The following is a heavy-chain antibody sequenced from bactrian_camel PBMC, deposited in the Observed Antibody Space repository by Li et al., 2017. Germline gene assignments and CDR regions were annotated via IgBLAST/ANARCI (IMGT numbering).Heavy chain of an antibody. CDR2: INRGGGST. Sequence: VQLVESGGGLVQPGGSLRLSCAASGFPFSSYAMAWVRQAPGKGLEWVSGINRGGGSTYYLDSVKGRFTISRDNAKNTLTLQMDSLKSEDTALYYCATGISSWLGTEYNYWGQGTQVTVS. CDR1: GFPFSSYA. J-gene: IGHJ4*01. D-gene: IGHD6*01. CDR3: ATGISSWLGTEYNY. V-gene: IGHV3S31*01.